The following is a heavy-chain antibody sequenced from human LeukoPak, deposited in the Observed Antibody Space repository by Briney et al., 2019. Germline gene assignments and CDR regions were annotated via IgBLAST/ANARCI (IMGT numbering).Heavy chain of an antibody. CDR1: GYTFTSYY. CDR3: ARDAPYYDFWSGYYRRRDYFDY. V-gene: IGHV1-46*01. D-gene: IGHD3-3*01. J-gene: IGHJ4*02. Sequence: ASVKVSCKASGYTFTSYYMHWVRQAPGQGLEWMGIINPSGGSTSYAQKLQGRVTMTTDTSTSTAYMELRSLRSDDTAVYYCARDAPYYDFWSGYYRRRDYFDYWGQGTLVTVSS. CDR2: INPSGGST.